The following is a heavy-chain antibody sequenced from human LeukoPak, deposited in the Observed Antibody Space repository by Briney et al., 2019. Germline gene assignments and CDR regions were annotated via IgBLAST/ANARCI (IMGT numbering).Heavy chain of an antibody. Sequence: GGSLRLSCAASGFTFSSYNMNWVRQAPGEGLEWISSITSSSSYIYYADSVKGRFTISRDNAKNSLFLQMNNLSPDDTAVYFCARDPYSGNYGNYYYYYMDVWGKGTTVTISS. J-gene: IGHJ6*03. V-gene: IGHV3-21*06. CDR3: ARDPYSGNYGNYYYYYMDV. CDR2: ITSSSSYI. D-gene: IGHD1-26*01. CDR1: GFTFSSYN.